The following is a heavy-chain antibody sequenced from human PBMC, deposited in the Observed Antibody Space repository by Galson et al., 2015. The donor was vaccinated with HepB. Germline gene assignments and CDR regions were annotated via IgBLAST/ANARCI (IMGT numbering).Heavy chain of an antibody. J-gene: IGHJ6*02. CDR2: ISYDGSNK. D-gene: IGHD6-13*01. CDR3: ARDGEIAAAGTRTHYYYYYGMDV. CDR1: GFTFSSYA. V-gene: IGHV3-30-3*01. Sequence: SLRLSCAASGFTFSSYAMHWVRQAPGKGLEWVAVISYDGSNKYYADSVKGRFTISRDNSKNTLYLQMNSLRAEDTAVYYCARDGEIAAAGTRTHYYYYYGMDVWGQGTTVTVSS.